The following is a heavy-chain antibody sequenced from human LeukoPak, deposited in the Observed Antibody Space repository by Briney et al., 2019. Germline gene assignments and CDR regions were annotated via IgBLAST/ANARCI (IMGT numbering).Heavy chain of an antibody. CDR1: RFTLNGYW. D-gene: IGHD3-10*01. Sequence: GGSLRLSCAAPRFTLNGYWMHWVRKAPGKGLVWVSRSNSDGSTTSYADSVKGRFTISRDNSKNTLYLQMNSLRAEDTALYYCAKDIVRLLWFGESDYYGMDVWGQRTTVTVSS. V-gene: IGHV3-74*01. CDR3: AKDIVRLLWFGESDYYGMDV. J-gene: IGHJ6*02. CDR2: SNSDGSTT.